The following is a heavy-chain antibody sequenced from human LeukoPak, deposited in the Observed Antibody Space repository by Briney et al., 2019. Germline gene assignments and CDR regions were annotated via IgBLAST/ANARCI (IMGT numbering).Heavy chain of an antibody. CDR3: AKVGYDSSGYYPFDY. J-gene: IGHJ4*02. V-gene: IGHV3-23*01. CDR2: ISGSGGST. D-gene: IGHD3-22*01. CDR1: GFTFSSYA. Sequence: GGSLRLSCAASGFTFSSYAMSWVRQAPGKGLEWVSAISGSGGSTYYADSVKGRFTISGDNSKNTLYLQMNSLRAEDTAVYYCAKVGYDSSGYYPFDYWGQGTLVTVSS.